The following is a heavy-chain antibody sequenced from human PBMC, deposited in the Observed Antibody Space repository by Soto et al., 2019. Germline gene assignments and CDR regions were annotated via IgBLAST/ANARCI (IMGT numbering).Heavy chain of an antibody. Sequence: VQLLESGGGWVQSGGSLRLSCAASGFTFISYAMNWVRQAPGKGLQWVSAISGGGDATFYADSVKGRFTISRDNSRNTVPLQMNSLGADDTAVYYCARKVPGSTTRPDYWYFDLWGSGTLVTVSS. V-gene: IGHV3-23*01. CDR1: GFTFISYA. J-gene: IGHJ2*01. D-gene: IGHD3-10*01. CDR2: ISGGGDAT. CDR3: ARKVPGSTTRPDYWYFDL.